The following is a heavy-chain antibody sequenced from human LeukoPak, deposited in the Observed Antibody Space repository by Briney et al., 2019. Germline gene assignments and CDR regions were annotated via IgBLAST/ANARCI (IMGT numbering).Heavy chain of an antibody. CDR1: GLTFSSYS. J-gene: IGHJ3*02. Sequence: GGSLRLSCAASGLTFSSYSLNWVRQAPGKGLQWVSSISSTSSYIYYADSVKGRFTISRDNAKNSLYLQMNSLRAEDTAVYYCARNADYGDYEDRMDAFDIWGQGTMVTVSS. CDR2: ISSTSSYI. V-gene: IGHV3-21*04. CDR3: ARNADYGDYEDRMDAFDI. D-gene: IGHD4-17*01.